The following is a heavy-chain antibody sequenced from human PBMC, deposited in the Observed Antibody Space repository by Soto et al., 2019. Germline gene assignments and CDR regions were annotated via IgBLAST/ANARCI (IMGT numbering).Heavy chain of an antibody. V-gene: IGHV4-34*01. J-gene: IGHJ5*02. D-gene: IGHD6-19*01. CDR3: ARAKNSRGWHLTHWFDP. Sequence: PSETLSLTCAVYGGSFSGYYWSWIRQPPGKGLEWIGEINHSGSTNYNPSLKSRVTISVDTSKNQFSLKLSSVTAADTAVYYCARAKNSRGWHLTHWFDPWGQGTLVTVSS. CDR2: INHSGST. CDR1: GGSFSGYY.